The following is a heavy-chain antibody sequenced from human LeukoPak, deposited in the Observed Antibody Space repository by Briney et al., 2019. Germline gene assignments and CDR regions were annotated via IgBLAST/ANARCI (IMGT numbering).Heavy chain of an antibody. CDR3: ARDFWGSSTTRGINAFDI. V-gene: IGHV4-30-4*08. D-gene: IGHD7-27*01. J-gene: IGHJ3*02. CDR2: IYYSGST. CDR1: GGSISSGDYY. Sequence: PSQTLSLTCTVSGGSISSGDYYWSWIRQPPGKGLEWIGYIYYSGSTYYNPSLKSRVTISVDTSKNQFSLKLSSVTAADTAVYYCARDFWGSSTTRGINAFDIWGQGTMVTVSS.